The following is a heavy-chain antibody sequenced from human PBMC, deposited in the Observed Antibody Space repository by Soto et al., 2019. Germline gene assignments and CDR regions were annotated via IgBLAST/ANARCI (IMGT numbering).Heavy chain of an antibody. J-gene: IGHJ4*02. Sequence: SETLSLTCIFSDCSIDSNHDYLGWVRQPPGKGLEWIASISYLGTTYYSPSLKSRVIKSIDTSRNQFSLKLTSVTAADTAMYFCARQKLDVPAFFDYWGQGILVTVSS. CDR3: ARQKLDVPAFFDY. CDR2: ISYLGTT. CDR1: DCSIDSNHDY. D-gene: IGHD1-7*01. V-gene: IGHV4-39*01.